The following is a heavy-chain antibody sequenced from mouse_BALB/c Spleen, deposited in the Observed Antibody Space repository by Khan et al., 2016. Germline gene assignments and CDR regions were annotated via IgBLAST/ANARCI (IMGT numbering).Heavy chain of an antibody. J-gene: IGHJ3*01. D-gene: IGHD2-4*01. CDR2: IWGDGST. CDR3: ASYYDYDGGFAY. CDR1: EFSLTGFS. V-gene: IGHV2-6-7*01. Sequence: VQLKQSGPGLVAPSQSLSITCTVSEFSLTGFSVNWVRQPPGKALEWLGMIWGDGSTDYNSGLKSRLSFSKDDSKSQVFLKMNSLQTDDTARYFCASYYDYDGGFAYWGQGTLVTVSA.